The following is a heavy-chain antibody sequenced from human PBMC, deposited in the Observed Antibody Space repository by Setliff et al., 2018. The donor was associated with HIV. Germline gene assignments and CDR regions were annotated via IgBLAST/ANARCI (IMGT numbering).Heavy chain of an antibody. CDR3: ARLGRAIDRGGYSLRFDY. J-gene: IGHJ4*02. CDR1: GGAISGSGYY. V-gene: IGHV4-30-4*01. Sequence: SETLSLTCSVSGGAISGSGYYWSWIRQPPGKALEWIGYIYYSGSVYYNPSLKSRLTISVDTSRDQFSLNLRSVTAADTALYYCARLGRAIDRGGYSLRFDYWGQGTLVTVSS. CDR2: IYYSGSV. D-gene: IGHD3-22*01.